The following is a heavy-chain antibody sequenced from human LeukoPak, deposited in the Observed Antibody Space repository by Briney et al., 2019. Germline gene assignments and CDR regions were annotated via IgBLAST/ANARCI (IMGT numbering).Heavy chain of an antibody. D-gene: IGHD2-15*01. CDR3: ARDLGYCSGGSCYKRAFDI. V-gene: IGHV3-33*01. CDR1: GFTFSSYG. CDR2: IWYDGSNK. J-gene: IGHJ3*02. Sequence: GGSLRLSCAASGFTFSSYGMHWVRQAPGKGLEWVAVIWYDGSNKYYADSVKGRFTISRDNSKNTLYLQMNSLRAEDTAVYYCARDLGYCSGGSCYKRAFDIWGQGTMVTVSS.